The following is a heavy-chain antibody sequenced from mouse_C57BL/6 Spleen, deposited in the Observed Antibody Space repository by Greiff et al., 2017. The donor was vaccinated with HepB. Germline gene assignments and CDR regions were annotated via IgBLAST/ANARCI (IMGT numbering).Heavy chain of an antibody. CDR3: ARSGNYGYYFDY. CDR1: GYAFSSSW. J-gene: IGHJ2*01. V-gene: IGHV1-82*01. Sequence: VQLQQSGPELVKPGASVKISCKASGYAFSSSWMNWVKQRPGKGLEWIGRIYPGDGDTNYNGKFKGKATLTADKSSSTAYMQLSSLTSEDSAVYFCARSGNYGYYFDYWGQGTTLTVSS. D-gene: IGHD2-1*01. CDR2: IYPGDGDT.